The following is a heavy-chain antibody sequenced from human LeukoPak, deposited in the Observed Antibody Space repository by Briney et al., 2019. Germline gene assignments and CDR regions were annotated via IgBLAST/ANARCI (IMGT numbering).Heavy chain of an antibody. Sequence: ASVKVSCKASGYTFTSYDINWVRQATGQGLEWMGWMNPNSGNTGYAQKFQGRVTMTRNTSISTAYMELSSLRSEDTTVYYCARGTVYYGSGSRPLGYWGQGTLVTVSS. CDR1: GYTFTSYD. J-gene: IGHJ4*02. D-gene: IGHD3-10*01. CDR3: ARGTVYYGSGSRPLGY. V-gene: IGHV1-8*01. CDR2: MNPNSGNT.